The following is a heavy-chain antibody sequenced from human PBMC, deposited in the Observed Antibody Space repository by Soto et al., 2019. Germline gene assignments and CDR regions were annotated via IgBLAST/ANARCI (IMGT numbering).Heavy chain of an antibody. CDR3: AKGHPGGSCYSGLDC. D-gene: IGHD2-15*01. Sequence: PGGSLRLSCAASGFTFSTCAMTWVRQAPGKGLEWVLCISGSGDTTYYADSVKGRFTISRDTSKNTVYLQMNSLRADDTAVYYCAKGHPGGSCYSGLDCWGQGTLVTVPQ. CDR2: ISGSGDTT. V-gene: IGHV3-23*01. CDR1: GFTFSTCA. J-gene: IGHJ4*02.